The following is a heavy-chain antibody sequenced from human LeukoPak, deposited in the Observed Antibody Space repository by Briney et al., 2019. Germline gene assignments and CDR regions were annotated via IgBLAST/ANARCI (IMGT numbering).Heavy chain of an antibody. CDR3: ATSYDRSGYYYYFDF. Sequence: SETLSLTRTVSGGSISSYNWSWIRPPPGTGLEWVGYISTSGGTNYNPSLRSRVIISVDSPNNQFSLRLSSVTAADTAVYYCATSYDRSGYYYYFDFWGQGTLVTVSS. D-gene: IGHD3-22*01. V-gene: IGHV4-4*09. CDR1: GGSISSYN. J-gene: IGHJ4*02. CDR2: ISTSGGT.